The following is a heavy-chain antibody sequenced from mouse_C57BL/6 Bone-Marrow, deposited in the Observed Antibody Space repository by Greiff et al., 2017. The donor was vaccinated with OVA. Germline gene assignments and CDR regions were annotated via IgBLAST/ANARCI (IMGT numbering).Heavy chain of an antibody. V-gene: IGHV1-55*01. Sequence: QVQLQQPGAELVKPGASVKLSCKASGYTFTSYWITWVKQRPGQGLEWIGDIYPGSGSTNYNEKFKSKATLTVDTSSSTAYMQLSSLTSEDSAVYYGATPCYGSSFGDADWGKGALVTV. CDR3: ATPCYGSSFGDAD. CDR2: IYPGSGST. D-gene: IGHD1-1*01. CDR1: GYTFTSYW. J-gene: IGHJ3*01.